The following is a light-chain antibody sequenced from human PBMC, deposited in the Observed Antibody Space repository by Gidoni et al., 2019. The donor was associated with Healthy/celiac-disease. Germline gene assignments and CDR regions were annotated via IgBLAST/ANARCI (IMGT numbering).Light chain of an antibody. CDR3: SSYTSSSTLYV. V-gene: IGLV2-14*03. CDR1: SSDVGGYNY. CDR2: DVS. J-gene: IGLJ1*01. Sequence: QSALTQPASVSGSPGQSITISCTGTSSDVGGYNYVSWYQQHPVKAHKLMIYDVSNRPSGVSNRFSGSKSGNTASLTISGLQAEDEADYYCSSYTSSSTLYVFGTGTKVTVL.